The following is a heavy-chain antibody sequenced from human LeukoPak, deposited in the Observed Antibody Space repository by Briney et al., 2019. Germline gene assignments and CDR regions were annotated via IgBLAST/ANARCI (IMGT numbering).Heavy chain of an antibody. J-gene: IGHJ3*02. D-gene: IGHD4-17*01. CDR2: IYHSGST. V-gene: IGHV4-38-2*02. CDR1: GYSISSGYY. Sequence: SETLSLTCTVSGYSISSGYYWGWIRQPPGKGLEWIGSIYHSGSTYYNPSLKSRVTISVDRSKNQFSLKLSSVTAADTAVYYCATTYDYGVDIWGQGTMVTVSS. CDR3: ATTYDYGVDI.